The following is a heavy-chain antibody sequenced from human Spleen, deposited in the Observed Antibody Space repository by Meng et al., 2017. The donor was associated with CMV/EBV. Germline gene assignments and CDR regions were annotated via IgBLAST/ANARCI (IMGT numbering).Heavy chain of an antibody. CDR3: ARDPRRGYTGNDPFY. J-gene: IGHJ4*02. CDR1: GFTFSSYG. V-gene: IGHV3-30*02. Sequence: GESLKISCAASGFTFSSYGMHWVRQAPGKGLEWVAFIRYDGSDKYYADSVQGRFTVSRDNSRSTMYLQMNSLRPEDAAAYYCARDPRRGYTGNDPFYWGQGTLVTVSS. D-gene: IGHD5-12*01. CDR2: IRYDGSDK.